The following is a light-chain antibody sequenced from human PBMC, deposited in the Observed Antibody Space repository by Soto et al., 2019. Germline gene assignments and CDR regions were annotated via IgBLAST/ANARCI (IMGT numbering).Light chain of an antibody. Sequence: DIVMTQSPDSLAVSLGERVTINCKSSQSILYSSNNKNYLVWYQQKPGQPPKLLIYWASIRQSGVPDRFSGSGSGTDFTLTISSLQAEDVAVYYCQQYYSTPLTFGGGTKVEIK. V-gene: IGKV4-1*01. J-gene: IGKJ4*01. CDR1: QSILYSSNNKNY. CDR3: QQYYSTPLT. CDR2: WAS.